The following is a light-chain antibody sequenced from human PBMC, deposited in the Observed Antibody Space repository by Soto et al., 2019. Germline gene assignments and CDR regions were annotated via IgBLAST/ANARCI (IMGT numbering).Light chain of an antibody. V-gene: IGKV3-20*01. CDR3: QQYGSLIT. J-gene: IGKJ5*01. CDR1: QSLSSSY. Sequence: EIVLTQSPGTLSLSPGERATLSCRASQSLSSSYLAWYQQKPGQAPRLLIYDSFNRATGIPDRFSGSGSGTDFTLTISRLEPEDSAVYYCQQYGSLITFGQGTRLE. CDR2: DSF.